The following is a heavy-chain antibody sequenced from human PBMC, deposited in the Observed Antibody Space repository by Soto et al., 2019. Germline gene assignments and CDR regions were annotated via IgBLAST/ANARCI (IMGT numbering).Heavy chain of an antibody. Sequence: SETLSLTCTVSGGTISTYYWNWIRQSPGKGLEWIGYIYYSGSTNYNPSLKSRVILSVDTSKNWFSLKLSSLTAADTAVYYCARGSAVPIFRWMDVWGQGTTVTVSS. D-gene: IGHD2-2*01. V-gene: IGHV4-59*01. CDR1: GGTISTYY. CDR3: ARGSAVPIFRWMDV. J-gene: IGHJ6*02. CDR2: IYYSGST.